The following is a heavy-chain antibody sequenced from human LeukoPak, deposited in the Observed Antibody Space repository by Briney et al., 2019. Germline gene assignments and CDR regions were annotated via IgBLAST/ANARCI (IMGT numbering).Heavy chain of an antibody. J-gene: IGHJ6*03. Sequence: PSEALSLTCTVSGYSVSGPYYWGWIRQPPGRGLEWIGTIYDSGTTYYNPSLKSRVTISIGTSKNQFSLNLSSVTAADTAVYYCARHQYYDSRGSHYYSYYYMDVWGKGTTVTVSS. CDR1: GYSVSGPYY. CDR3: ARHQYYDSRGSHYYSYYYMDV. D-gene: IGHD3-22*01. V-gene: IGHV4-38-2*02. CDR2: IYDSGTT.